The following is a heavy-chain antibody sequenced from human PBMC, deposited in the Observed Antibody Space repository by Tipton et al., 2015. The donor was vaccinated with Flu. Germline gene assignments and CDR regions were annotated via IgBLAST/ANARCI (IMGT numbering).Heavy chain of an antibody. D-gene: IGHD2-15*01. CDR3: ARHMSGGTRRGYDY. Sequence: TLSLTCIVSGDSMSSFYWSWVRQPATKGLEWIGRIYTSGTTKYNPSLKSRVTMSVDTSKNQSSLRLSSVTAADTAVYYCARHMSGGTRRGYDYWGQGTLVTVSS. CDR1: GDSMSSFY. V-gene: IGHV4-4*07. J-gene: IGHJ4*02. CDR2: IYTSGTT.